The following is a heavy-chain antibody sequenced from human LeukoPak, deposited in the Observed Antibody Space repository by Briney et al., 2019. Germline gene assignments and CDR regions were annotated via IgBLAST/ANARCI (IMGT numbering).Heavy chain of an antibody. Sequence: GGSLRLSCAASGFTFSAYSMHWVRQAPGKGLEWVSSLSCTSRNPSYRYYAYSVKGRFTDYRDDEKNELYLQMNSLGAEDTAVYYCTRPNSDDWRSNDYWGQGTLVTVSS. J-gene: IGHJ4*02. V-gene: IGHV3-21*01. CDR2: LSCTSRNPSYR. D-gene: IGHD3-9*01. CDR1: GFTFSAYS. CDR3: TRPNSDDWRSNDY.